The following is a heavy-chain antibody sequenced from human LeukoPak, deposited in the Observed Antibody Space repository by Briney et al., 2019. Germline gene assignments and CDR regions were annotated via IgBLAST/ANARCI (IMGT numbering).Heavy chain of an antibody. J-gene: IGHJ4*02. Sequence: PSETLSLTCTVSGDSISTSKSYWGWIRQPPLKGLEWIGSLYYSGSIYYHPSLKSRVTISVDTSKTQFSLKLTSMTAADTAVYYCASLLWFGRRDNDYWGQGILVTVSS. CDR2: LYYSGSI. V-gene: IGHV4-39*01. CDR1: GDSISTSKSY. CDR3: ASLLWFGRRDNDY. D-gene: IGHD3-10*01.